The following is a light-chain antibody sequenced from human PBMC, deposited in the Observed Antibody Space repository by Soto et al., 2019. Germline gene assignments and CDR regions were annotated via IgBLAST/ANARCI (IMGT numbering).Light chain of an antibody. CDR3: ICYAGSGNWV. CDR1: SSDVGTYTY. CDR2: DVT. J-gene: IGLJ3*02. Sequence: QSVLTQPPSASGSPGQSITISCTGTSSDVGTYTYVSWYQQHPGKAPKLMIYDVTKRPSGVPDRFSGSKSANTASLTISGLQAEDEADYYCICYAGSGNWVFGGGTKLTVL. V-gene: IGLV2-8*01.